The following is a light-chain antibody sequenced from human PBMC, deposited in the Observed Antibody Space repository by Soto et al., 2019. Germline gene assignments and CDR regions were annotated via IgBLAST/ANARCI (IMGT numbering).Light chain of an antibody. J-gene: IGKJ5*01. CDR2: GAS. CDR3: QQYGSSPGIT. V-gene: IGKV3-20*01. CDR1: QSVSSSY. Sequence: ETVLTQSPGTLSLSPGERANLSCRASQSVSSSYLAWYQQKPGQAPRLLIYGASSRATGIPDRFSGSGSGTDFTLTISRLEPEDFAVYYCQQYGSSPGITFGQGTRLEIK.